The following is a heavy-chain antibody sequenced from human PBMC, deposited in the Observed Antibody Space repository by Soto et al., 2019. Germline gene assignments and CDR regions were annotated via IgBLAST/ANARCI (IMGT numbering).Heavy chain of an antibody. D-gene: IGHD2-2*01. J-gene: IGHJ6*02. CDR2: ISYDGSNK. Sequence: GGSLRLSCAASGFTFSSYGMHWVRQAPGKGLEWVAVISYDGSNKYYADSVKGRFTISRDNSKNTLYLQMNSLRAEDTAVYYCANWASGYDNYYYGMDVWGQGTTVTVSS. CDR1: GFTFSSYG. V-gene: IGHV3-30*18. CDR3: ANWASGYDNYYYGMDV.